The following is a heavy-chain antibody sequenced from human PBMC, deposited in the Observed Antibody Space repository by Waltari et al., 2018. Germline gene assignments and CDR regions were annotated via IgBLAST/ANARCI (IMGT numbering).Heavy chain of an antibody. J-gene: IGHJ3*02. D-gene: IGHD5-12*01. CDR1: GFTGSNHY. CDR2: IYSGGGI. Sequence: EVQLVESGGGLIQPGGSLRISCAASGFTGSNHYITWVRQAPGKGLQWVSIIYSGGGIHYADAVKGRLTISRDNVKNTVYLQMNSLRAEDTAVYYCGNIGAFDIWGQGTMVTVSS. V-gene: IGHV3-53*01. CDR3: GNIGAFDI.